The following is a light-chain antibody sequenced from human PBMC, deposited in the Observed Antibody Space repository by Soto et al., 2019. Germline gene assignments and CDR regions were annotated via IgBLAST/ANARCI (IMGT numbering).Light chain of an antibody. CDR2: GAS. V-gene: IGKV3D-15*01. Sequence: ELVMTQSPATLSVSPGERATLSCRASQSVSSNLAWYQQKPGQAPRLLIYGASTRASGIPARFSGSGSGTDFTLTINSLEPEDFAIYYCQHRYNWPLTFGAGTKVDIK. J-gene: IGKJ4*01. CDR1: QSVSSN. CDR3: QHRYNWPLT.